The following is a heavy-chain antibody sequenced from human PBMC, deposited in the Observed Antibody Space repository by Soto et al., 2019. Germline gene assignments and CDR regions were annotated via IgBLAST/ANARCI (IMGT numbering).Heavy chain of an antibody. CDR3: AARRRTYYGDY. D-gene: IGHD1-7*01. CDR1: GFTFSNYW. J-gene: IGHJ4*02. CDR2: IKEDGSEK. Sequence: EVQLVESGGGLVQPGGSLRLSCAASGFTFSNYWMSWVRQSPGKGLEWVANIKEDGSEKYYVDSVKGRFTISRDNAKNSLYLQINSLRAVDTAVYYCAARRRTYYGDYWGQGTLLTVSS. V-gene: IGHV3-7*01.